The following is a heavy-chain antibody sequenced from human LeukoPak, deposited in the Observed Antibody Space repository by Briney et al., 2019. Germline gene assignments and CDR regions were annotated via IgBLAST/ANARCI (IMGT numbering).Heavy chain of an antibody. D-gene: IGHD6-13*01. CDR1: GYTFTGYY. J-gene: IGHJ4*02. CDR2: INPNGGGT. V-gene: IGHV1-2*02. Sequence: ASVKVSCKASGYTFTGYYMHWVRQAPGQGLEWMGWINPNGGGTTYAQKFQGRVTLTRDTSTNTAYMELSRLRSDDTAVYYCARDLNALGGAAAGPYFDNWGQGTLVTVSS. CDR3: ARDLNALGGAAAGPYFDN.